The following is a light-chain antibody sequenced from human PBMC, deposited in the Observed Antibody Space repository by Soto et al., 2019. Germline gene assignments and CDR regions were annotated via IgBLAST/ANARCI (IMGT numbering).Light chain of an antibody. Sequence: QSVLTQPPSVSGAPGQRVTISCTGSSSNIGAGYDVHWYQQLPGTAPKLLIYGNNNRPSGVPDRFSGSKSDTSASLAITGLQAEDEADYYCQSYDSSLSGFYVFGIGTKVTVL. CDR2: GNN. CDR1: SSNIGAGYD. CDR3: QSYDSSLSGFYV. J-gene: IGLJ1*01. V-gene: IGLV1-40*01.